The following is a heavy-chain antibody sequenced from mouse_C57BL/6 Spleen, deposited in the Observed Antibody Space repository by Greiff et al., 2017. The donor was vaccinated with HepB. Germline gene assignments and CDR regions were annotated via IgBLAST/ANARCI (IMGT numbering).Heavy chain of an antibody. Sequence: QVQLQQSGPELVKPGASVKISCKASGYSFTSYYIHWVKQRPGQGLEWIGWIYPGSGNTKYNEKFKGKATLTADTSSSTAYMQLSSLTSEDSAVYYCAKPYYGSSPYYWGQGTTLTVSS. D-gene: IGHD1-1*01. CDR2: IYPGSGNT. CDR1: GYSFTSYY. J-gene: IGHJ2*01. CDR3: AKPYYGSSPYY. V-gene: IGHV1-66*01.